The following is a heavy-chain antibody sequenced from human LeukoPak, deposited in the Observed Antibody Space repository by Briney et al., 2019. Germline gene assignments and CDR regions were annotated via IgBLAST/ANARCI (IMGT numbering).Heavy chain of an antibody. Sequence: RGSLRLSCAASVFTFSDYWMDSVRQGAGKGLVWVSRINTDSSSTTYADSVKGRFTISRDNAKNTLCQEMNSLRAEDTAVNYCLSDLGYCSYGRCFGGWFDPWGQGTLVTVSS. J-gene: IGHJ5*02. V-gene: IGHV3-74*03. CDR1: VFTFSDYW. D-gene: IGHD2-15*01. CDR3: LSDLGYCSYGRCFGGWFDP. CDR2: INTDSSST.